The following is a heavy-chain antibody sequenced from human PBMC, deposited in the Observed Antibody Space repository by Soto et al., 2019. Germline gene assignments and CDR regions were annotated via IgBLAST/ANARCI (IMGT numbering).Heavy chain of an antibody. D-gene: IGHD3-10*01. V-gene: IGHV4-38-2*01. CDR2: IYHSGST. Sequence: SETLSLTCAVSGYSISSGYYWGWIRQPPGKGLEWIGSIYHSGSTYYNPSLKSRVTISVDTSKNQFSLKLSSVTAADTAVYYCAGRGRWFGELLSRSRTQGYYYGMDVWGQGTTVTVSS. CDR3: AGRGRWFGELLSRSRTQGYYYGMDV. J-gene: IGHJ6*02. CDR1: GYSISSGYY.